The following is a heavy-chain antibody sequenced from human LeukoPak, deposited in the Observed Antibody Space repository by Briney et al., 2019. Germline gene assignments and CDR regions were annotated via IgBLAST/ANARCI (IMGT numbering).Heavy chain of an antibody. Sequence: ASVKVSCKASGGTFSSYAISWVRQAPGQGLEWMGRIIPILGIANYAQKFQGRVTITADKSTSTAYMELSSLRSEDTAVYYCARDQGDNWNDPGYWGQGTLVTVSS. CDR3: ARDQGDNWNDPGY. V-gene: IGHV1-69*04. CDR2: IIPILGIA. J-gene: IGHJ4*02. D-gene: IGHD1-1*01. CDR1: GGTFSSYA.